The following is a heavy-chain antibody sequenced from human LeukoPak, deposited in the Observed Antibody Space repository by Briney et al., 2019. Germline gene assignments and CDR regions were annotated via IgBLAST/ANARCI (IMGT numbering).Heavy chain of an antibody. D-gene: IGHD2-15*01. V-gene: IGHV1-18*01. CDR2: ISAYNGNT. CDR3: ARMDCSSGSCFYYFDY. J-gene: IGHJ4*02. CDR1: GYTFTSYG. Sequence: ASVKVSCKASGYTFTSYGISWVRQAPGQGLEWMGWISAYNGNTNYAQKLQGRVTMTTDTSTSTAYMELRSLRSDDTAVYYCARMDCSSGSCFYYFDYWGQGTLVTVSS.